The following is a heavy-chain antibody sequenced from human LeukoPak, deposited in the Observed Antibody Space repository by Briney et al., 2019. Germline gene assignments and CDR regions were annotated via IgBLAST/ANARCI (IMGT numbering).Heavy chain of an antibody. CDR3: AGDSIAAAVPAFDY. D-gene: IGHD6-13*01. J-gene: IGHJ4*02. CDR1: GGTFSSYA. Sequence: ASVKVSCTASGGTFSSYAISWVRQAPGQGLEWMGGIIPIFGTANYAQKFQGRVTITADESTSTAYMELSSLRSEDTAVYYCAGDSIAAAVPAFDYWGQGTLVTVSS. CDR2: IIPIFGTA. V-gene: IGHV1-69*13.